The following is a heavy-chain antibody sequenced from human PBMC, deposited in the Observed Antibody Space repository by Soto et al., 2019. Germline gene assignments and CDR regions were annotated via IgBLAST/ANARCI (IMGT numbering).Heavy chain of an antibody. D-gene: IGHD3-9*01. V-gene: IGHV4-34*01. J-gene: IGHJ3*02. Sequence: QVQLQQWGAGLLKPSETLSLTCAVYGGSFGGYYWSWIRQPPGKGLEWIGEINHSGSTNYNPSLKSRVTIAEVTSKNQFPLKLRSVTAADTAGYYCARGQRRRYCSSTSGRLRYFDWLSPGDAFDIWGQGTMVTVSS. CDR2: INHSGST. CDR1: GGSFGGYY. CDR3: ARGQRRRYCSSTSGRLRYFDWLSPGDAFDI.